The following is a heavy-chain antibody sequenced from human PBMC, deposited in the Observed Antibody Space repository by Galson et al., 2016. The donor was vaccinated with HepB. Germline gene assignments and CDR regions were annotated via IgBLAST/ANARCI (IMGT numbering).Heavy chain of an antibody. J-gene: IGHJ2*01. V-gene: IGHV1-69*01. Sequence: SCKASGGTFSSYAISWVRQAPGQGLEWMGGIIPIFGTANYAQKFQGRVTITADESTSTAYMELSSLRSEDTAVYYCAATYYDYIWGSGGAYFDLWAVAPWSLSPQ. D-gene: IGHD3-16*01. CDR1: GGTFSSYA. CDR3: AATYYDYIWGSGGAYFDL. CDR2: IIPIFGTA.